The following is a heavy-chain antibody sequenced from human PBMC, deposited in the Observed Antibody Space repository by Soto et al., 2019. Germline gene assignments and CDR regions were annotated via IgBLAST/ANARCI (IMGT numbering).Heavy chain of an antibody. CDR2: IYYSGST. D-gene: IGHD1-1*01. CDR3: ARSGTTGTSFDI. CDR1: GGSISSSSYY. V-gene: IGHV4-39*01. Sequence: QLQESGPGLVKPSETLSLTCTVSGGSISSSSYYWGWIRQPPGKGLEWIGSIYYSGSTYYNPSLKSRVTISVDTSKNQFSLKLSSVTAADTAVYYCARSGTTGTSFDIWGQGTMVTVSS. J-gene: IGHJ3*02.